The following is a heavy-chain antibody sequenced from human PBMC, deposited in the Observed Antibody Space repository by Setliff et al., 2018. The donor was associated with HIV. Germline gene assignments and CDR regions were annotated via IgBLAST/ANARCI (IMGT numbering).Heavy chain of an antibody. CDR2: IIPVFGTA. V-gene: IGHV1-69*05. J-gene: IGHJ4*02. CDR3: ARGSGFIEAAGTDY. CDR1: GDTFTIFA. D-gene: IGHD6-13*01. Sequence: SVKVSCKGSGDTFTIFAINWVRQAPGQGLEWLGRIIPVFGTANYAQKFQGRVTITSDTSISTAYMELSSLRSEDTAVYYCARGSGFIEAAGTDYWGQGTLVTVSS.